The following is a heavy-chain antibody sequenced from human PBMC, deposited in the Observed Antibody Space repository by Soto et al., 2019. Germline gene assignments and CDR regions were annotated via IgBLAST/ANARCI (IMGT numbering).Heavy chain of an antibody. J-gene: IGHJ6*02. CDR1: GGSVSSGSYY. D-gene: IGHD6-19*01. CDR2: IYYSGST. CDR3: ARGIEGWYQGRYYYGMDV. V-gene: IGHV4-61*01. Sequence: QVQLQESGPGLVKPSETLSLTCTVSGGSVSSGSYYWSWIRQPPGKGLEWIGYIYYSGSTNYNPSHESRVTISVDTSKDQFSLKLCSVTAADTAVYYCARGIEGWYQGRYYYGMDVWGQGTMVTVSS.